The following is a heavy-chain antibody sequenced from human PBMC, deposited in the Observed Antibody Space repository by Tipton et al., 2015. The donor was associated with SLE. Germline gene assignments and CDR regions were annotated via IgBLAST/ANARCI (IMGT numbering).Heavy chain of an antibody. CDR2: IYTRGST. D-gene: IGHD6-13*01. Sequence: TLSLTCTVSGGSINSGSYYWSWIRQPAEKGLEWIGHIYTRGSTDYNPSLMSRVTISRDTSKNQFSLRLSSVTAADTAVYYCAREVEGYNSSWFKGFFDVWGQGTLVTVSS. V-gene: IGHV4-61*09. CDR1: GGSINSGSYY. CDR3: AREVEGYNSSWFKGFFDV. J-gene: IGHJ4*02.